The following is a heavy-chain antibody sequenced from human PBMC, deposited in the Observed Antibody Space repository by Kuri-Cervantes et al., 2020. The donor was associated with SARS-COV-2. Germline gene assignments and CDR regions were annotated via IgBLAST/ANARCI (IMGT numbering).Heavy chain of an antibody. J-gene: IGHJ4*02. CDR3: ARDYLSRGVPGTGLNY. CDR1: GFTFSSYD. V-gene: IGHV3-13*01. Sequence: GESLKISCAASGFTFSSYDMHWVRQATGKGLEWVSAIGTAGDTYFPGSVKGRFTISRDNANNSLSLQLNSLRVDDTAVYYCARDYLSRGVPGTGLNYWGQGILVTVSS. D-gene: IGHD6-19*01. CDR2: IGTAGDT.